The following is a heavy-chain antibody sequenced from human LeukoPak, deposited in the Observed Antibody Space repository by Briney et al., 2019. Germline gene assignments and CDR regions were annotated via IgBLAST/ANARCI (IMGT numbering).Heavy chain of an antibody. CDR2: ISYDGSNK. CDR1: GFTFSSYG. Sequence: GGSLRLSCAASGFTFSSYGMPWVRQAPGKGLEWVAVISYDGSNKYYADSVKGRFTISRDNSKNTLYLQMNSLRAEDTAVYYCAKGRFTMVREMPGDYWGQGTLVTVSS. V-gene: IGHV3-30*18. J-gene: IGHJ4*02. CDR3: AKGRFTMVREMPGDY. D-gene: IGHD3-10*01.